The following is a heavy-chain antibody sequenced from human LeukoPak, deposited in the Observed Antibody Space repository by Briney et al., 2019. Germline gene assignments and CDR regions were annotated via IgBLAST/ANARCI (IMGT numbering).Heavy chain of an antibody. Sequence: SETLSLXCTVSGGSISGGSYYWSWIRQPPGKGLEWIGYIYYSGSTKYNLSLKSRVTISVDTSKNQLSLKLSSVTAADTAVYYCARGEYGFFDYWGQGTLVTVSS. V-gene: IGHV4-61*01. CDR1: GGSISGGSYY. D-gene: IGHD2/OR15-2a*01. J-gene: IGHJ4*02. CDR3: ARGEYGFFDY. CDR2: IYYSGST.